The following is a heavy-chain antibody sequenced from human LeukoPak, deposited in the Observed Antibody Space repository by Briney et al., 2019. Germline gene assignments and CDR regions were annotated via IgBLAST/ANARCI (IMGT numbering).Heavy chain of an antibody. J-gene: IGHJ4*02. CDR1: GFTFRSYS. CDR2: ISSSSSYI. V-gene: IGHV3-21*01. CDR3: ARERETSSTSCYGV. D-gene: IGHD2-2*01. Sequence: GGSLRLSCAASGFTFRSYSMNWVRQAPGKGLEWVSSISSSSSYIYYADSVKGRFTISRDNAKNSLYLQMNSLRAEDTAVYYCARERETSSTSCYGVWGQGTLVTVSS.